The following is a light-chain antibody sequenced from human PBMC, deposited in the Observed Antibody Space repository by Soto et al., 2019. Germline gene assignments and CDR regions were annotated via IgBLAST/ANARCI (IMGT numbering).Light chain of an antibody. CDR2: WAS. V-gene: IGKV4-1*01. J-gene: IGKJ2*02. CDR3: QQYYITLRT. Sequence: DIVMTQSPDSLAVSLGERATINCKSSQSVLYSSNNKNYLAWYQQKPGQPPKLLIYWASTLESGVPERFSGSGSGTDFNLTISSLQAEDVAVYYCQQYYITLRTFGQGTKMEIK. CDR1: QSVLYSSNNKNY.